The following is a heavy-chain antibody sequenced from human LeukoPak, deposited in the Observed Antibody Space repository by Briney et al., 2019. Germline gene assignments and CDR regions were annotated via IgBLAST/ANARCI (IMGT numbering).Heavy chain of an antibody. CDR1: GFISSQYG. CDR3: ARDAGNSGYGCDL. D-gene: IGHD5-12*01. V-gene: IGHV3-48*01. J-gene: IGHJ5*02. CDR2: IRSTSET. Sequence: GGSLRLSCAASGFISSQYGFNWVRQAPGKGLEWVSHIRSTSETFYADSVKGRFTISRDHARNSLHLQMNNLRGEDTAIYYCARDAGNSGYGCDLWGQGTLVTVSS.